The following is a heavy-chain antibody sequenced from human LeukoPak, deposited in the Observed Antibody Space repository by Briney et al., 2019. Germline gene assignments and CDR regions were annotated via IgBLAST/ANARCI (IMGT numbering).Heavy chain of an antibody. J-gene: IGHJ3*02. CDR3: ARRAAVRPRYAFDI. V-gene: IGHV4-59*01. CDR1: GGSISSYY. CDR2: IYYTGNT. D-gene: IGHD6-13*01. Sequence: PSETLSLTCTVSGGSISSYYWTWIRQPPGKGLEWIGYIYYTGNTNYNPSLRSRVTVSVDTSKNQISLKLNSVTAADTAVYYCARRAAVRPRYAFDIWGQGTLVTVSS.